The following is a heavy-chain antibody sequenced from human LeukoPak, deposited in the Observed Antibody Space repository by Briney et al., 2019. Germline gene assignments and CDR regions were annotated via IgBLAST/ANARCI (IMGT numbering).Heavy chain of an antibody. J-gene: IGHJ4*02. CDR2: IYYSGST. V-gene: IGHV4-59*01. CDR1: GGSISSYY. CDR3: ARVNYDILTGYYYIDY. D-gene: IGHD3-9*01. Sequence: SETLSLTCTVSGGSISSYYWSWLRQPPGKGLEWIGYIYYSGSTNYNPSLKSRVNISVDTSKNQFSLKLSSVTAADTAVYYCARVNYDILTGYYYIDYWGQGTLVTVSS.